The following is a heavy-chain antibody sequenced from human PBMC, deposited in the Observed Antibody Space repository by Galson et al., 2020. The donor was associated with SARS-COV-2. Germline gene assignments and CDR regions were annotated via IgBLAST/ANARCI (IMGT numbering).Heavy chain of an antibody. CDR3: ARESRSRDGDYYYYMDG. J-gene: IGHJ6*03. Sequence: ASVKVSCKASGYTFTGYYMHWVRQAPGQGLEGMGSINPNSGGTNYAQKFQGWGTMTRDTSISTAYMELSRLRSDDTAVYYCARESRSRDGDYYYYMDGWGKGTTVTVSS. D-gene: IGHD2-2*01. CDR1: GYTFTGYY. CDR2: INPNSGGT. V-gene: IGHV1-2*04.